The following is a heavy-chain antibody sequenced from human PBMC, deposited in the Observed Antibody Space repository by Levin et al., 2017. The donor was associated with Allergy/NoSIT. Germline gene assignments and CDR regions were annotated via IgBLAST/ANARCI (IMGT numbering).Heavy chain of an antibody. CDR2: ISYDGSNK. D-gene: IGHD2-15*01. CDR3: AKDIVYCSGGSCYLPNY. V-gene: IGHV3-30*18. CDR1: GFTFSSYG. J-gene: IGHJ4*02. Sequence: GGSLRLSCAASGFTFSSYGMHWVRQAPGKGLEWVAVISYDGSNKYYADSVKGRFTISRDNSKNTLYLQMNSLRAEDTAVYYCAKDIVYCSGGSCYLPNYWGQGTLVTVSS.